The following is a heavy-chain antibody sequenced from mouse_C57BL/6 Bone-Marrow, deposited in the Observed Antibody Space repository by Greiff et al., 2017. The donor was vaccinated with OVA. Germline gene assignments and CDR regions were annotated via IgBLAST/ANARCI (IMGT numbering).Heavy chain of an antibody. CDR1: GFNIKDDY. CDR2: IDPENGDT. V-gene: IGHV14-4*01. J-gene: IGHJ3*01. Sequence: VHVKQSGAELVRPGASVKLSCTASGFNIKDDYMHWVRQRPEQGLEWIGWIDPENGDTEYASKFQGKATITADTSSNTAYLQLSSLTSEDSAVYYCAREVFAYWGQGTLVTVSA. CDR3: AREVFAY.